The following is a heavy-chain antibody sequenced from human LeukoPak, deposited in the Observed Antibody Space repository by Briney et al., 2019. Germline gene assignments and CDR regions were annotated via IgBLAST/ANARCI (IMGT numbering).Heavy chain of an antibody. CDR1: GYTVTSYG. V-gene: IGHV1-18*01. J-gene: IGHJ4*02. D-gene: IGHD4-17*01. Sequence: ASVKVSCKASGYTVTSYGSSWVRQAPGQGLEWMGGISAYNGNTNYAQKLQGRVTMTTDTSTSTAYMELRNLRSDDTAVYYCARVQPTVTNVADSWGQGTLVTVSS. CDR2: ISAYNGNT. CDR3: ARVQPTVTNVADS.